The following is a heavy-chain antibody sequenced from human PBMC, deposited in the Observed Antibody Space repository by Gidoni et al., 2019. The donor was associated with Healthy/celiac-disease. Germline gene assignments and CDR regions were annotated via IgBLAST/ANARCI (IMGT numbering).Heavy chain of an antibody. Sequence: EVQLVESGGGLVKPGGSIRPSCAASGTHFRNAWMNWVRQAPGKGLERVGRIKSKTDGGTTNYAAPVKGRFTISRDDSKNTLYLQMNSLKTEDTAVYYCTTGLVINYGFDYWGQGTLVTVSS. CDR1: GTHFRNAW. D-gene: IGHD3-22*01. CDR3: TTGLVINYGFDY. J-gene: IGHJ4*02. V-gene: IGHV3-15*07. CDR2: IKSKTDGGTT.